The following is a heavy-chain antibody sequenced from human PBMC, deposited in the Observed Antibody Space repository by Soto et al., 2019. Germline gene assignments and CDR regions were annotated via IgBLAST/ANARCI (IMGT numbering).Heavy chain of an antibody. CDR2: VSIGGST. Sequence: DVQLLESGGGLVQPEGSLRLSCAASGFTFSSYPMGWVRQGPGKGLEWVAVVSIGGSTHYADSVRGRFTISRDNSKNTLSLQMNSLTAEVTAVYFCAKRRGAGGHFDYWGQGALVTVS. V-gene: IGHV3-23*01. CDR1: GFTFSSYP. J-gene: IGHJ4*02. D-gene: IGHD2-15*01. CDR3: AKRRGAGGHFDY.